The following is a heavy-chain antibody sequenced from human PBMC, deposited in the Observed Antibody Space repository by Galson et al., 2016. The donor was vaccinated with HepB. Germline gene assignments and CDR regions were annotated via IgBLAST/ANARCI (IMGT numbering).Heavy chain of an antibody. V-gene: IGHV3-33*01. J-gene: IGHJ4*02. CDR3: ARDDARSGYGDRAKFDH. D-gene: IGHD4-17*01. Sequence: SLRLSCAASGFSFGTFGIHWVRQAPGKGLEWIAVLWYDGINKYYADSVKGRFTISRDSSKNTLYLQMHSLRVEDTALYYCARDDARSGYGDRAKFDHWGQGTLVTVSS. CDR2: LWYDGINK. CDR1: GFSFGTFG.